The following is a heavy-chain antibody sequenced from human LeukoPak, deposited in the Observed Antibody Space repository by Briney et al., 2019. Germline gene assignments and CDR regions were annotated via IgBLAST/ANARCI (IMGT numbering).Heavy chain of an antibody. V-gene: IGHV1-8*03. CDR2: MNPNSGNT. CDR3: VRACSGGTCMNWFDP. CDR1: GYTFTSYD. J-gene: IGHJ5*02. Sequence: ASVKVSCKASGYTFTSYDINWVRQATGQGLEWMGWMNPNSGNTGYAQKFQGRVTITRNTSISTAYMELNTLKYEDTAVYYCVRACSGGTCMNWFDPWGQGTLVTVSS. D-gene: IGHD2-15*01.